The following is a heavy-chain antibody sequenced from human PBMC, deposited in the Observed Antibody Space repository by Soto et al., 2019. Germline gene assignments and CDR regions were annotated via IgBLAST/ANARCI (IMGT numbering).Heavy chain of an antibody. CDR1: GGTFSTYG. Sequence: QVQLVQSGAEVKKPGSSVKVSCKASGGTFSTYGISWVRQAPGQGLEWMGGIIPIFGTPNYAQKFQGRVTITADESTSTASLELSSLRSEDTAIYYCARKVTTPAFIPTPSYYFFGMAVWGQGTTVTVSS. CDR2: IIPIFGTP. J-gene: IGHJ6*02. V-gene: IGHV1-69*12. D-gene: IGHD4-17*01. CDR3: ARKVTTPAFIPTPSYYFFGMAV.